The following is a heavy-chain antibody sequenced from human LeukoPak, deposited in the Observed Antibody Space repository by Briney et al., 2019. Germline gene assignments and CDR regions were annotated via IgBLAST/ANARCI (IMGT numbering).Heavy chain of an antibody. CDR1: GFTFSSYG. CDR2: IRYDGSNK. J-gene: IGHJ4*02. D-gene: IGHD2-21*01. V-gene: IGHV3-30*02. Sequence: PGGSLRLSCAASGFTFSSYGMHWVRQAPGKGLEWVAFIRYDGSNKYYADSVKGRFTISRDNSKNTLYLRMNSLRAEDTAVYYCAKPRLAGDLDYWGQGTLVTVSS. CDR3: AKPRLAGDLDY.